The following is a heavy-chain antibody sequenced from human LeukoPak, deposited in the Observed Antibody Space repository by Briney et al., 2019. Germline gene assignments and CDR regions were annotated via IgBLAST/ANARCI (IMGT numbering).Heavy chain of an antibody. V-gene: IGHV3-48*04. J-gene: IGHJ4*02. Sequence: PGGSLRLSCAASGFTFSIYNMNWVRQAPGKGLEWVSYISSSSSAIYYADSVKGRFTISRDNAKNSLFLQMNSLRAEDTAVYYCARGTVTFDYWGQGTLVTVSS. CDR1: GFTFSIYN. D-gene: IGHD4-17*01. CDR3: ARGTVTFDY. CDR2: ISSSSSAI.